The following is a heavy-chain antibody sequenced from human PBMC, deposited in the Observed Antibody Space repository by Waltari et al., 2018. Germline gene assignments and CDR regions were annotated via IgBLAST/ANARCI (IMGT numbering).Heavy chain of an antibody. V-gene: IGHV4-4*02. CDR2: VLGSGRT. CDR1: GDSLNYW. Sequence: QLQLQESGTGLVTPSGTLSLICAVSGDSLNYWWSWVRQPPGKGLEWIGQVLGSGRTNYNPSFASRVTISLDTSTHQFALKMTSATAADTALYYCARDRGRGLYLDTWGQGILVTVSP. D-gene: IGHD2-15*01. CDR3: ARDRGRGLYLDT. J-gene: IGHJ4*02.